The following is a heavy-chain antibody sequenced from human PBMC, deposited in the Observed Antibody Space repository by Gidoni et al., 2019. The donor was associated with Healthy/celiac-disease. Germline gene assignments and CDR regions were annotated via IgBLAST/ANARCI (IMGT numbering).Heavy chain of an antibody. J-gene: IGHJ4*02. Sequence: QLQLQESGPGLVKPSETLSLTCTGSGGSISSSSYYWGWLRQPPGKGLEWIGSSYYSGSTYYNPSLKSRVTISVDTSKNQFSLKLSSVTAADTAVYYCARQNRDCTNGVCYLDYWGQGTLVTVSS. CDR1: GGSISSSSYY. CDR3: ARQNRDCTNGVCYLDY. CDR2: SYYSGST. V-gene: IGHV4-39*01. D-gene: IGHD2-8*01.